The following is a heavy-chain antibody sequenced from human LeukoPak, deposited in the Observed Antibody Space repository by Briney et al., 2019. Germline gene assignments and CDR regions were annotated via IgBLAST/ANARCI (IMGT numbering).Heavy chain of an antibody. CDR3: ARDRSYGHRGVDY. J-gene: IGHJ4*02. CDR1: GGSFSGYY. CDR2: INHSGST. V-gene: IGHV4-34*01. Sequence: SETLSLTCAVYGGSFSGYYWCWVCQRPRQGQEWMGEINHSGSTNYYSSPKSRVTITVDMSKNQLSLQLSSAAAADTAVYYCARDRSYGHRGVDYWGQGTLVTVSS. D-gene: IGHD3-10*01.